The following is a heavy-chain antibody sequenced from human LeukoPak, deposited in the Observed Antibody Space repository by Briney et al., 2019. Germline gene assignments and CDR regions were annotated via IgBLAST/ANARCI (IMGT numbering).Heavy chain of an antibody. V-gene: IGHV4-39*01. Sequence: SETLSLTCAVYVGSFSSSSYYWGWIRQPPGKGLEWVGSIYYSGSTYYNPSLKSRVTISVDTSKNQFSLKLSSVTAADTAVYYCARLYKVRGVTADYWGQGTLVTVSS. J-gene: IGHJ4*02. D-gene: IGHD3-10*01. CDR3: ARLYKVRGVTADY. CDR1: VGSFSSSSYY. CDR2: IYYSGST.